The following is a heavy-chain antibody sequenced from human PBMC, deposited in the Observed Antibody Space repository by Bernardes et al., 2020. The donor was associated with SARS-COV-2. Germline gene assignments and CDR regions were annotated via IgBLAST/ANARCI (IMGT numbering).Heavy chain of an antibody. V-gene: IGHV3-33*08. J-gene: IGHJ4*02. CDR1: GFTFSSYG. CDR3: ARDIPAMVQGVHSDY. D-gene: IGHD3-10*01. Sequence: GGSLRLSCAASGFTFSSYGMHWVRQAPGKGLEWVAVIWYDGSNKYYADSVKRRFTISRDNSKNTLYLQMNSLRAEDTAVHYCARDIPAMVQGVHSDYWGQGTLVTVSS. CDR2: IWYDGSNK.